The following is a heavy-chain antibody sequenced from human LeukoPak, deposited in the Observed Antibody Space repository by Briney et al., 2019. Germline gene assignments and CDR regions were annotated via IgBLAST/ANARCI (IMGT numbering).Heavy chain of an antibody. CDR2: ISAYNGNT. J-gene: IGHJ6*02. Sequence: ASVTVSCKASGYTFTSYGISWVRQAPGQGLEWMGWISAYNGNTNYAQKLQGRVTMTTDTSTGTAYMELRSLRSDDTAVYYCARDRSGWYVYGMDVWGQGTTVTVSS. D-gene: IGHD6-19*01. CDR1: GYTFTSYG. CDR3: ARDRSGWYVYGMDV. V-gene: IGHV1-18*01.